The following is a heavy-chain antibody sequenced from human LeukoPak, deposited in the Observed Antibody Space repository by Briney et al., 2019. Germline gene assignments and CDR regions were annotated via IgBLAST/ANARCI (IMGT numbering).Heavy chain of an antibody. V-gene: IGHV4-59*01. Sequence: PSETLSLTCTVSGGSISSYYWSWIRQPPGKGLEWIGFIYYSGSTNYTPSLKSRVTISVDTSKNQFSLKLSSVTAADTAVYYCARGIYAVENYYFDYWGQGTLVTVSS. CDR3: ARGIYAVENYYFDY. CDR2: IYYSGST. D-gene: IGHD3-16*01. J-gene: IGHJ4*02. CDR1: GGSISSYY.